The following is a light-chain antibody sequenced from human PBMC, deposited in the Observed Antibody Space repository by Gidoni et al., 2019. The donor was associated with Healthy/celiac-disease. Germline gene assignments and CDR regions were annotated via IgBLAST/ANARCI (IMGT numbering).Light chain of an antibody. CDR2: GAS. J-gene: IGKJ1*01. CDR1: PSVSSN. Sequence: EIVLPQSPATLSLSPGERATLSCRASPSVSSNLAWYQQKPGQAPRLLIFGASTRATGIPARFSGSGYGKEFTLTIRSLQSEDFAVYYCQQYNNWPQRTFGQGTKVEIK. V-gene: IGKV3-15*01. CDR3: QQYNNWPQRT.